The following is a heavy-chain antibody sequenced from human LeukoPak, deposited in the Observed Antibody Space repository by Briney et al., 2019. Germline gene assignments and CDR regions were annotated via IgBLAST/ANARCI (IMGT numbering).Heavy chain of an antibody. CDR1: GFTFSSYA. CDR2: ISGSGGST. V-gene: IGHV3-23*01. D-gene: IGHD3-10*01. Sequence: GGSLRLSCAASGFTFSSYAMSWVRQAPGKGLEWVSAISGSGGSTYYADSVKSRFTISRDNSKNTLYLQMNSLRAEDTAVYYCTTVWFGELPFDSWGQGTLVTVSS. J-gene: IGHJ4*02. CDR3: TTVWFGELPFDS.